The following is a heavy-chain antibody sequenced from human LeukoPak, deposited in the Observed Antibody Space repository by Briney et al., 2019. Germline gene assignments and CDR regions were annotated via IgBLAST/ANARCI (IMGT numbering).Heavy chain of an antibody. V-gene: IGHV4-30-2*01. Sequence: PSETLSLTCAVSGGSISSGGYSWSWIRQPPGKGLEWIGYINHSGSTNYNPSLKSRVTISVDTSKNQFSLKLSSVTAADTAVYYCARGSYIAARPREFDYWGQGTLVTVSS. CDR3: ARGSYIAARPREFDY. D-gene: IGHD6-6*01. CDR1: GGSISSGGYS. J-gene: IGHJ4*02. CDR2: INHSGST.